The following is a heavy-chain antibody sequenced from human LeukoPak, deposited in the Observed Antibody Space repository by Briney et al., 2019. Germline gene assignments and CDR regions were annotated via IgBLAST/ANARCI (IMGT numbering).Heavy chain of an antibody. CDR2: INPSGGST. CDR1: GYTFTSYY. CDR3: ASLILTGYAAGLDAFDI. Sequence: ASVKVSCKASGYTFTSYYMQWVRQAPGQGLEWMGIINPSGGSTSYAQKFQGRVTMTRDTSTSTVYMELSSLRSEDTAVYYCASLILTGYAAGLDAFDIWGQGTMVTVSS. J-gene: IGHJ3*02. D-gene: IGHD3-9*01. V-gene: IGHV1-46*01.